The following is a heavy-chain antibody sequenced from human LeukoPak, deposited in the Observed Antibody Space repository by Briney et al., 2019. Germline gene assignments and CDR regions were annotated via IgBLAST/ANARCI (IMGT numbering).Heavy chain of an antibody. V-gene: IGHV3-21*01. J-gene: IGHJ4*02. CDR2: ISSSSTYI. CDR3: ARDEVYGEQYYFDY. CDR1: GFTFSTYT. D-gene: IGHD4/OR15-4a*01. Sequence: GGSLRLSCAASGFTFSTYTMNWVRQAPGKGLEWVSSISSSSTYIYYADSVKGRFTISRDNAKNSLYLQMNSLRDEDTAVYYCARDEVYGEQYYFDYWGQGTLVTVSS.